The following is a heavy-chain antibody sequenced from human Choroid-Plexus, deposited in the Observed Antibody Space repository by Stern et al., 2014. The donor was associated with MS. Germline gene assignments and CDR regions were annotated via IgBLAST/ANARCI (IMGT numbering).Heavy chain of an antibody. V-gene: IGHV3-7*01. CDR1: GFTFGNYW. J-gene: IGHJ6*02. D-gene: IGHD3-3*01. CDR2: IKEDGTEK. Sequence: EVQLVQSGGGLVQPGGSLTISCTAAGFTFGNYWMTWVRQAPGKGLEWVANIKEDGTEKNYVDSVKGLFTISRDNARNYLYLQMNSLRVEDTALYYCARVYNTIYGIVTQRGSGMDVWGQGTTVIVSS. CDR3: ARVYNTIYGIVTQRGSGMDV.